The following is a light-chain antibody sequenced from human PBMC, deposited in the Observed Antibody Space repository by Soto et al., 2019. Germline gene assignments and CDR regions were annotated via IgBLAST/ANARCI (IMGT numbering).Light chain of an antibody. J-gene: IGLJ1*01. CDR3: CSYVGSNTLYV. V-gene: IGLV2-11*01. CDR2: DVT. Sequence: QSVLTQPRSVSGSPGQSLTISCSGSSSDIGDYDYVSWYQQHPGKAPTLLIYDVTKRPSGVPDRFSGSKSGDTASPTISGLQAGDEGNYYCCSYVGSNTLYVFGTGTKVTVL. CDR1: SSDIGDYDY.